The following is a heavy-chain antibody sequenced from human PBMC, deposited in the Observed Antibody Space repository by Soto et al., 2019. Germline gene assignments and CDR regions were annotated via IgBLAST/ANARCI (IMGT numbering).Heavy chain of an antibody. CDR1: GYTFTSYG. J-gene: IGHJ4*02. Sequence: GASVKVSCKASGYTFTSYGISWVRQAPGQGLEWMGWISAYNGNTNYAQKLQGRVTMTTDTSTSTAYMELRSLRSDDSAMYYCARHLHSDSVHISPVSPDYWGQGTLVTVSS. CDR3: ARHLHSDSVHISPVSPDY. CDR2: ISAYNGNT. D-gene: IGHD4-4*01. V-gene: IGHV1-18*01.